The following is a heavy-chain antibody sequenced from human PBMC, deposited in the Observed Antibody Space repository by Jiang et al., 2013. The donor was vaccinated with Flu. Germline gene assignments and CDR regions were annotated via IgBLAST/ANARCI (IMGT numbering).Heavy chain of an antibody. V-gene: IGHV1-58*01. J-gene: IGHJ6*02. Sequence: QSGAEVKKPGTSVKVSCKASGFTFTSSAVQWVRQARGQRLEWIGWIVVGSGNTNYAQKFQERVTITRDMSTSTAYMELSSLRSEDTAVYYCAACISWSGLYYYGMDVWGQGTTVTVSS. CDR3: AACISWSGLYYYGMDV. CDR1: GFTFTSSA. D-gene: IGHD3-3*01. CDR2: IVVGSGNT.